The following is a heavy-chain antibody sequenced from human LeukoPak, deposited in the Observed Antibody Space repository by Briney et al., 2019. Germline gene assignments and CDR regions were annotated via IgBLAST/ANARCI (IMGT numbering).Heavy chain of an antibody. CDR2: IRYDGSNK. Sequence: PGGSLRLSCAASGFTFSSYGMHWVRQAPGKGLEWVAFIRYDGSNKYYADSVKGRFTISRDNSKNTLYLQMNSLRAEDTAVYYCAKDRTAMVTGLFDYWGQGTLVTASS. CDR3: AKDRTAMVTGLFDY. V-gene: IGHV3-30*02. D-gene: IGHD5-18*01. CDR1: GFTFSSYG. J-gene: IGHJ4*02.